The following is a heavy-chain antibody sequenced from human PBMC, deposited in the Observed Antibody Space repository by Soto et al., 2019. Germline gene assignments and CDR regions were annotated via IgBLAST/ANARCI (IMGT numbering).Heavy chain of an antibody. D-gene: IGHD3-22*01. CDR2: ISYSGST. V-gene: IGHV4-39*01. J-gene: IGHJ4*02. CDR3: ASYYYDSSGYYHVPGVY. Sequence: SETLSLTCAVSGGSISSSSYYWGWIRQPPGKGLEWIGSISYSGSTYYNPSLKSRVTISVDTSKNQFSLKLSSVTAADTAVYYCASYYYDSSGYYHVPGVYRGQGTLVTVSS. CDR1: GGSISSSSYY.